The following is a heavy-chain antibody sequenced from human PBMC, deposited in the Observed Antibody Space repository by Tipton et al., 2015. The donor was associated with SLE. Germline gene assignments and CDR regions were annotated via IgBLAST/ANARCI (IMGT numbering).Heavy chain of an antibody. J-gene: IGHJ4*02. Sequence: TLSLTCTVSGGSISSGGYYWNWIRQPAGKGLEWIGRIHTSGSTNYNPSLKSRVTISVDTSKNQFSLKLISVTAADTAVYYCARDPGGYCSGGTCSHFDYWGQGTLVTVSS. CDR3: ARDPGGYCSGGTCSHFDY. V-gene: IGHV4-61*02. D-gene: IGHD2-15*01. CDR1: GGSISSGGYY. CDR2: IHTSGST.